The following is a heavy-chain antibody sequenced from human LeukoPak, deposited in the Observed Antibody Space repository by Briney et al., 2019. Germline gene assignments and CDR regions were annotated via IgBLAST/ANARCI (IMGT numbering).Heavy chain of an antibody. Sequence: GGSLRLSCAASGFTFSSYEMNWVRQAPGKGPEWVSYISSSGSTIYYADSVKGRFTISRDNAKNSLYLQMNSLRAEDTAVYYCARHVGSYYTFDYWGQGTLVTVSS. V-gene: IGHV3-48*03. CDR1: GFTFSSYE. CDR3: ARHVGSYYTFDY. J-gene: IGHJ4*02. D-gene: IGHD3-10*01. CDR2: ISSSGSTI.